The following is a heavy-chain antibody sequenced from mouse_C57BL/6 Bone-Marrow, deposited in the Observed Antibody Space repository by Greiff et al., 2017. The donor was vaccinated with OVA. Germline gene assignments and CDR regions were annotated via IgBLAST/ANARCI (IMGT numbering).Heavy chain of an antibody. CDR3: ARGGIATDWYFDV. D-gene: IGHD3-3*01. Sequence: VKLMESGAELVKPGASVKISCKASGYAFSSYWMNWVKQRPGKGLEWIGQIYPGDGDTNYNGKFKGKATLTADKSSSTAYMQLSSLTSEDSAVYFCARGGIATDWYFDVWGTGTTVTVSS. V-gene: IGHV1-80*01. J-gene: IGHJ1*03. CDR2: IYPGDGDT. CDR1: GYAFSSYW.